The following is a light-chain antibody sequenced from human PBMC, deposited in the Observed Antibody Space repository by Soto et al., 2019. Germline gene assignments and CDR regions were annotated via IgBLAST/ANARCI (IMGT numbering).Light chain of an antibody. CDR1: QGFSNW. J-gene: IGKJ1*01. V-gene: IGKV1-5*01. CDR3: QHFYRYSWT. Sequence: DIQMTQSPSTLSASLGARVTITCRASQGFSNWLAWYQQKPGKAPRILIYDVSSLASGVPSRCSGSASGTEFILTTSSLQPDEFATDYCQHFYRYSWTFGQGTTVEMK. CDR2: DVS.